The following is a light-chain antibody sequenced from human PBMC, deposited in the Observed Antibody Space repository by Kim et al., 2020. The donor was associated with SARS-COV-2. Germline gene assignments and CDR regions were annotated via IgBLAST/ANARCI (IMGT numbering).Light chain of an antibody. Sequence: ASVGDTVTITCRASQGINNYLAWYQQKPGKAPALLIYTTSTLQSGVSSRFSGSGSGTDFTPTISSLQPEDSATYYCQQLNSYPRTFGGGTKVDIK. CDR3: QQLNSYPRT. V-gene: IGKV1-9*01. CDR1: QGINNY. J-gene: IGKJ4*01. CDR2: TTS.